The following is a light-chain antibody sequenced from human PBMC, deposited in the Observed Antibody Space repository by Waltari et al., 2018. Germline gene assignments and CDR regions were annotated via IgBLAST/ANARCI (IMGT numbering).Light chain of an antibody. V-gene: IGKV3-11*01. CDR2: DAS. CDR3: QQRSNPPAYT. CDR1: QSIGSS. Sequence: TVLTQSPATLSLSPGERATLSCRASQSIGSSLAWYPQKPGQPPRLLMFDASIRATGLPARFSGSGSGTDFTLTISSLEPEDLAVYYCQQRSNPPAYTFGQGTKVEIK. J-gene: IGKJ2*01.